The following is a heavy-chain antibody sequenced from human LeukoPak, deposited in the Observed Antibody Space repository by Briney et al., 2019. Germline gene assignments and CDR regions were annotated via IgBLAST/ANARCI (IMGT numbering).Heavy chain of an antibody. V-gene: IGHV1-18*01. J-gene: IGHJ3*02. CDR1: GYTFTSYG. CDR2: ISAYNGNT. CDR3: ARDARFWSEVDAFDI. Sequence: ASVKVSCKASGYTFTSYGISWVRQAPGQGLEWMGWISAYNGNTNYAQKLQGRVTMTTDTSTSTAYMELRSLRSDDTAVYYCARDARFWSEVDAFDIWGQGTMVTVSS. D-gene: IGHD3-3*01.